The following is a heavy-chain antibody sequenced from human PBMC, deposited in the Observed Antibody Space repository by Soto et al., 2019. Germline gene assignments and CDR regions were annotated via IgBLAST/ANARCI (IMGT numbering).Heavy chain of an antibody. V-gene: IGHV4-34*01. CDR1: GGSFSGYY. CDR2: INHSGST. CDR3: ARGLYYYDSSGYYDY. J-gene: IGHJ4*02. D-gene: IGHD3-22*01. Sequence: SETLSLTCAVYGGSFSGYYWSWIRQPPGKGLEWIGEINHSGSTNYNPSLKSRVSISVDTSKNQFSQKLSSVTAADTAVYYCARGLYYYDSSGYYDYWGQGTLVTVSS.